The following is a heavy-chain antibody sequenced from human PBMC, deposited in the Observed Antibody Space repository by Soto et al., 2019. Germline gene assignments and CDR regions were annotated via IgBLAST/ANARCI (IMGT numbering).Heavy chain of an antibody. V-gene: IGHV4-34*01. CDR2: INHSGST. D-gene: IGHD2-2*01. J-gene: IGHJ4*02. CDR3: ARGSGIVVVPAARKNFDY. CDR1: GGSFSGYY. Sequence: QVQLQQWGAGLLKPSETLSLTCAVYGGSFSGYYWSWIRQPPGKGLEWIGEINHSGSTNYNPSLKSRVTRSVDTAKKQVSLKLSSVTGADTAVYYCARGSGIVVVPAARKNFDYWGQGTLVTVSS.